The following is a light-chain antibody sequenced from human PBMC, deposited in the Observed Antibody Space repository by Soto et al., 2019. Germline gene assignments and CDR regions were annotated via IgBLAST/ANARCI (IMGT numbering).Light chain of an antibody. CDR2: NNN. J-gene: IGLJ1*01. CDR3: SSWDGSLSGYV. V-gene: IGLV1-47*02. Sequence: QSVLTQPPSASGTPGQGVTISCSGSSSNIGSNYVYWYQQLPGTAPKLLIYNNNQRPSGVPDRFSASKSGTSASLAIRGLRSDDEADYYCSSWDGSLSGYVCGAGTKVTVL. CDR1: SSNIGSNY.